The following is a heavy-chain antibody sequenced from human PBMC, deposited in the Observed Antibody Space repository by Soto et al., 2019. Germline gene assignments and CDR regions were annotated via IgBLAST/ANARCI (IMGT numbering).Heavy chain of an antibody. CDR2: IWYDGSNK. CDR1: GFTFSSYG. CDR3: ARDNVLHYYYYYMDV. V-gene: IGHV3-33*01. Sequence: GGSLRLSCAASGFTFSSYGMHWVRQAPGKGLEWVAVIWYDGSNKYYADSVKGRFTISRDNSKNTLYLQMNSLRAEDTAVYYCARDNVLHYYYYYMDVWGKGTTVTVSS. D-gene: IGHD2-8*01. J-gene: IGHJ6*03.